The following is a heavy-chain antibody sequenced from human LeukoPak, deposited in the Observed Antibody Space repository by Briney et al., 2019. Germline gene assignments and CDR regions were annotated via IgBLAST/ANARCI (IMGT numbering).Heavy chain of an antibody. J-gene: IGHJ4*02. V-gene: IGHV4-30-4*01. CDR2: IYYSGST. Sequence: SQTLSLTCTVSGDSLNRGDYYWSWIRHPPGNGLEWIGYIYYSGSTYYNPSLKSRVTISVDTSKNQFSLKLSSVTAADTAVYYCARDNGYGQLDSWGQGTLVTVSS. D-gene: IGHD2-15*01. CDR3: ARDNGYGQLDS. CDR1: GDSLNRGDYY.